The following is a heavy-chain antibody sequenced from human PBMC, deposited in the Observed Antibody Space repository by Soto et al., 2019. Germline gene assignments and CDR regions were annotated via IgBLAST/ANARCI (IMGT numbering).Heavy chain of an antibody. CDR1: GDSINNYY. J-gene: IGHJ5*02. CDR3: ARDQGTNYQNWFDP. D-gene: IGHD2-8*01. V-gene: IGHV4-59*01. Sequence: SETLSLTCSVSGDSINNYYWSWIRQPPGKGLEWIGYIYYSGSTNYNPSLEGRVTISIDRSRNQFSLKLTSVTAADAAVYYCARDQGTNYQNWFDPWGQGTLVTVSS. CDR2: IYYSGST.